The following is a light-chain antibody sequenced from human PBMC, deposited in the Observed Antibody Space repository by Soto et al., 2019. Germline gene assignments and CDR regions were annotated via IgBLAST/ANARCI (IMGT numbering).Light chain of an antibody. J-gene: IGLJ2*01. Sequence: QSVLTQPPSASGTPGQRVTIFCSGSSSNIGTNTVIWYQQPPGAAPKLLIYSDNQRPSGVPDRFSGSKSGTSASLAISGLQSEDEADYYCAAWDVSLVVFGGGTKLTVL. CDR3: AAWDVSLVV. V-gene: IGLV1-44*01. CDR2: SDN. CDR1: SSNIGTNT.